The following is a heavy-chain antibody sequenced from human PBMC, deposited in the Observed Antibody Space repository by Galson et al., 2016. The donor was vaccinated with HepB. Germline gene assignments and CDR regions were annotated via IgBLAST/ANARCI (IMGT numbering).Heavy chain of an antibody. CDR2: ISWNSGST. V-gene: IGHV3-9*01. J-gene: IGHJ6*02. CDR3: AKGRGFYYYSMDV. CDR1: GFTFDEYG. D-gene: IGHD3-10*01. Sequence: SLRLSCAASGFTFDEYGMHWVRQAPGKGLEWVSGISWNSGSTGYADSVKGRFTISRGNAKNSLYLQMNSLRSDDTALYYCAKGRGFYYYSMDVWGQGTTVTVSS.